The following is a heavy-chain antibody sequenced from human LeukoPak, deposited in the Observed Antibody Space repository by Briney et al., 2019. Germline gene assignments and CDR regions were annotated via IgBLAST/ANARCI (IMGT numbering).Heavy chain of an antibody. V-gene: IGHV4-34*01. D-gene: IGHD3-16*02. CDR3: ARGPFGVWRTYRYKGYFDY. CDR2: INHSGST. CDR1: GGSFSGYY. J-gene: IGHJ4*02. Sequence: SETLSLTCAVYGGSFSGYYWSWIRQPPGKGLEWIGEINHSGSTNYNPSLKSRVTISVDTSQSQFSLKLSSVTAADTAVYFCARGPFGVWRTYRYKGYFDYWGQGTLVTVSS.